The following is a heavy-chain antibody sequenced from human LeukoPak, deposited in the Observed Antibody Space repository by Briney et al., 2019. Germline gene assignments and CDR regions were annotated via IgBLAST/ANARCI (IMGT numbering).Heavy chain of an antibody. CDR2: ISAYNGNT. J-gene: IGHJ3*02. CDR3: AREFPAVGHAFDI. CDR1: GYTFTSYG. V-gene: IGHV1-18*01. D-gene: IGHD1-26*01. Sequence: ASVKVSCKASGYTFTSYGISWLRQAPGQGLEWMGWISAYNGNTNYAQKLQGRVTMTTDTSTSTVYMELSSLRSEDTAVYYCAREFPAVGHAFDIWGQGTMVTVSS.